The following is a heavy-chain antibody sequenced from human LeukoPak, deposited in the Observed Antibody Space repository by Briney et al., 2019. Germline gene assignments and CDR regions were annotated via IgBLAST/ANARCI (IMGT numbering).Heavy chain of an antibody. D-gene: IGHD3-10*01. CDR3: AREGYYGSGSPPSLYFDY. Sequence: GGSLRLSCAASRFTFRNYVIHWVRQAPGKGLEWVAVTSSDLNVKLYADSVKGRFTISRDNSRSTLYLQMNSLRPEDTAIYYCAREGYYGSGSPPSLYFDYWDQGTLVTVSS. CDR2: TSSDLNVK. CDR1: RFTFRNYV. J-gene: IGHJ4*02. V-gene: IGHV3-30-3*01.